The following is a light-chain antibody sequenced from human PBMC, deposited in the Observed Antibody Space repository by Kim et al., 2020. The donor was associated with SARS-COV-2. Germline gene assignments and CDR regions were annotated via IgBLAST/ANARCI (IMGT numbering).Light chain of an antibody. V-gene: IGLV3-1*01. Sequence: SVSPGQSATLTCSGDDLGNTYVCWYQQKPGQSPLLVIYQDNKRPSGIPERFSGSNSGNTATLTISATQAMDEADYYCQAWDSRTVMFGGGTKLTVL. CDR1: DLGNTY. J-gene: IGLJ3*02. CDR3: QAWDSRTVM. CDR2: QDN.